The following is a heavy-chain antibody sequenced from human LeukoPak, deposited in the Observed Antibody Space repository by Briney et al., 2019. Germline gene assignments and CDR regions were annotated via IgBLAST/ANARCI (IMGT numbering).Heavy chain of an antibody. D-gene: IGHD3-22*01. CDR2: TRYDGSNK. J-gene: IGHJ4*02. V-gene: IGHV3-30*02. CDR1: GFTFSSYG. CDR3: ARDLLDRYYYDSSGYYPQFDY. Sequence: GGSLRLSCAASGFTFSSYGMYWVRQAPGKGLEWVAFTRYDGSNKYYADSVKGRFTISRDNAKNSLYLQMNSLRAEDTAVYYCARDLLDRYYYDSSGYYPQFDYWGQGTLVTVSS.